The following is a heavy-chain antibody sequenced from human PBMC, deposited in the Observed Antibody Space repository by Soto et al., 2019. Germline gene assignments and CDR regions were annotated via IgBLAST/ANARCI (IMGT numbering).Heavy chain of an antibody. CDR2: IYYSGST. V-gene: IGHV4-39*01. D-gene: IGHD3-3*01. CDR1: GGSISSSSYY. J-gene: IGHJ4*02. Sequence: PXXTLSLACTVSGGSISSSSYYWGSIRQPPGKGLEWIGSIYYSGSTYYNPSLKSRVTISVDTSKNQFSLKLSSVTAADTAVYYCARRGESVSYFWSEIDYWGQGTLVTVS. CDR3: ARRGESVSYFWSEIDY.